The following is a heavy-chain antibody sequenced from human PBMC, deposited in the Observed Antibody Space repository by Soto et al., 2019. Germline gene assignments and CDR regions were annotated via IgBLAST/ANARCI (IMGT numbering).Heavy chain of an antibody. V-gene: IGHV3-15*01. D-gene: IGHD5-12*01. CDR1: GFTFSNAW. CDR2: IKSKTDGGTT. CDR3: AKALPIYSGYDRYYYYYYYMDV. Sequence: GGSLRLSCAASGFTFSNAWMSWVRQAPGKGLEWVGRIKSKTDGGTTDYAAPVKGRFTISRDNSKNTLYLQMNSLKAEDTAVYYCAKALPIYSGYDRYYYYYYYMDVWGKGTTVTVSS. J-gene: IGHJ6*03.